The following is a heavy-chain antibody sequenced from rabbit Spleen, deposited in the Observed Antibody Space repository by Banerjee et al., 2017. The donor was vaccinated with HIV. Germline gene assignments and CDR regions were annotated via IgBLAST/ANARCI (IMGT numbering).Heavy chain of an antibody. J-gene: IGHJ4*01. Sequence: QSLEESGGDLVKPGASLTLTCTASGFSFSSGYYMCWVRQAPGKGLEWIGCIYAGSSGSTYYASWAKGRFTISKTSSTTVTLQMTSLTAADTATYFCARSADYGYEGFALWGPGTLVTVS. CDR1: GFSFSSGYY. CDR2: IYAGSSGST. D-gene: IGHD6-1*01. CDR3: ARSADYGYEGFAL. V-gene: IGHV1S40*01.